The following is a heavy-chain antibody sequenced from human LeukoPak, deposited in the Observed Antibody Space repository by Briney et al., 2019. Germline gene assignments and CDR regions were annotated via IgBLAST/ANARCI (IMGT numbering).Heavy chain of an antibody. V-gene: IGHV3-9*01. CDR1: GFKFA. CDR2: LSWNSGSI. D-gene: IGHD1-26*01. Sequence: PGRSLRLSCVASGFKFAMHWVRQAPGKGLEWVSGLSWNSGSIGYADSVKGRFIISRGNAKNSLYLEMNSLRPEDSALYYCAKETKVGENLYYFDYWGRGTLVTVSS. CDR3: AKETKVGENLYYFDY. J-gene: IGHJ4*02.